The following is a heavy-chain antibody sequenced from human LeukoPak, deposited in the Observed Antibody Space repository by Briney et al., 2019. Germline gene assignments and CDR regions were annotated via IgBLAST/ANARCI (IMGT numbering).Heavy chain of an antibody. CDR1: GGSISSSSYY. V-gene: IGHV4-39*07. CDR3: ARGFCSDTRCYKEMATILPDY. D-gene: IGHD2-2*02. Sequence: SETLSLTCTVSGGSISSSSYYWGWIRQPPGKGLEWIGSIYYSGSTYYNPSLKSRVTISVDTSKNQFSLKLSSVTAADTAVYYCARGFCSDTRCYKEMATILPDYWGQGTLVTVSS. J-gene: IGHJ4*02. CDR2: IYYSGST.